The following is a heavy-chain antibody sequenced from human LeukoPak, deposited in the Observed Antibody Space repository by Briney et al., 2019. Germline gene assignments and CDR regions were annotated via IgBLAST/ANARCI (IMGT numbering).Heavy chain of an antibody. CDR1: GYTLTELS. Sequence: GASVKVSCKVSGYTLTELSMHWVRQAPGKGLEWMGGFDPEDGETIYAQKFQGRVTMTEDTSTDTAYMELSSLRSEDTAVYYCATLNSGKPDPSSGPERYFQHWGQGTLVTVSS. CDR2: FDPEDGET. V-gene: IGHV1-24*01. CDR3: ATLNSGKPDPSSGPERYFQH. D-gene: IGHD6-19*01. J-gene: IGHJ1*01.